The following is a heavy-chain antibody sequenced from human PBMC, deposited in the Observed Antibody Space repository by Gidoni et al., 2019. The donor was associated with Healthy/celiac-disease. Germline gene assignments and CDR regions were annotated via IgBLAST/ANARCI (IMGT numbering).Heavy chain of an antibody. Sequence: EVQLVESGGGLVQPGRSLRLSCTASGFTFGDYAMSWVRQAPGKGLEWVGFIRSKAYGGTTEYAASVKGRFTISRDDSKSIAYLQMNSLKTEDTAVYYCTRPRVEGYWGQGTLVTVSS. D-gene: IGHD1-1*01. CDR3: TRPRVEGY. J-gene: IGHJ4*02. CDR1: GFTFGDYA. V-gene: IGHV3-49*04. CDR2: IRSKAYGGTT.